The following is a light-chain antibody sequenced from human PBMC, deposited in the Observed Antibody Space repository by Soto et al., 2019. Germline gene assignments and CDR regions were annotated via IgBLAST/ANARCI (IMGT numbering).Light chain of an antibody. J-gene: IGLJ3*02. Sequence: QSVLTQPPSASVSPGQRVTISCSGSRSNIGTNTVNWYQHLPGTAPKLLIFSNDQRPSGVPDRFSGSKSATPASLAITGLRSEDDADYLCAAWDGTLATLVFGGGTKLTVL. CDR2: SND. V-gene: IGLV1-44*01. CDR3: AAWDGTLATLV. CDR1: RSNIGTNT.